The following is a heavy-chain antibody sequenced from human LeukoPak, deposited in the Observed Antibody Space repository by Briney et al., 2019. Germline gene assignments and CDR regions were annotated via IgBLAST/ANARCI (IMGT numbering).Heavy chain of an antibody. D-gene: IGHD2-2*01. CDR1: GGSISSYY. Sequence: PSETLSLTCTVSGGSISSYYWSWIRQPPGKGLEWIGYIYCSGSTNYNPSLKSRVTISVDTSKNQFSLKLSSVTAADTAVYYCARDRGCSSTSCYAEVVYGMDVWGKGTTVTVSS. CDR2: IYCSGST. V-gene: IGHV4-59*01. J-gene: IGHJ6*04. CDR3: ARDRGCSSTSCYAEVVYGMDV.